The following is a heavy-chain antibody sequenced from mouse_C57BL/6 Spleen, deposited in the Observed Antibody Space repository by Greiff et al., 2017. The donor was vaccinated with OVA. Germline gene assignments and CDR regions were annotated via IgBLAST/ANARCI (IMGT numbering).Heavy chain of an antibody. CDR3: ARSLFITTVVATDY. Sequence: QVHVKQSGAELVRPGSSVKLSCKASGYTFTSYWMHWVKQRPIQGLEWIGNIDPSDSETHYNQKFKDKATLTVDKSSSTAYMQLSSLTSEDSAVYYCARSLFITTVVATDYWGQGTTLTVSS. V-gene: IGHV1-52*01. CDR1: GYTFTSYW. J-gene: IGHJ2*01. D-gene: IGHD1-1*01. CDR2: IDPSDSET.